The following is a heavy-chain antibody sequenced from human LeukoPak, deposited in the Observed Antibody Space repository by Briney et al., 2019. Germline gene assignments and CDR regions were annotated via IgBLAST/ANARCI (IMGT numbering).Heavy chain of an antibody. CDR3: ARDTGSYTGMDV. D-gene: IGHD1-26*01. CDR1: GFTFTSYE. Sequence: GGSLRLSCAASGFTFTSYERNWVRQAPGKGLEWLSYISNSGSSTYYADSVKGRLTISRDNARNSLSLQMNSLRAEDTAIYYCARDTGSYTGMDVWGQGTTVTVTS. J-gene: IGHJ6*02. CDR2: ISNSGSST. V-gene: IGHV3-48*03.